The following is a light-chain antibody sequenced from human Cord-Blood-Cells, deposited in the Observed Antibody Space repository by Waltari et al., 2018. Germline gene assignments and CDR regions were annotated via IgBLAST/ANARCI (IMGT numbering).Light chain of an antibody. V-gene: IGLV2-14*01. CDR2: DVS. Sequence: QPALTQPAPASGSTGPSITISCTGTSSDVGGYNYVSWYQQHPGKAPKLMIYDVSNRPSGVSNRFSGSKSGNTASLTISGLQAEDEADYYCSSYTSSSTVVFGGGTKLTVL. CDR1: SSDVGGYNY. J-gene: IGLJ2*01. CDR3: SSYTSSSTVV.